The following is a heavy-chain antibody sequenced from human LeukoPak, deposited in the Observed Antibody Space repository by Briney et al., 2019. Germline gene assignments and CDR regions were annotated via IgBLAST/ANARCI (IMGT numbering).Heavy chain of an antibody. J-gene: IGHJ4*02. CDR3: AKVYCSSTSCYLFDY. CDR1: GFTFSSYG. D-gene: IGHD2-2*01. Sequence: GGSLRLSCAASGFTFSSYGMHWVRQAPGKGLEWVAFIRYDGSNKYYADSVKGRFTISRDNSKNTLYLQMNSLRAEDTAVYYCAKVYCSSTSCYLFDYWGQGTLVTVSS. V-gene: IGHV3-30*02. CDR2: IRYDGSNK.